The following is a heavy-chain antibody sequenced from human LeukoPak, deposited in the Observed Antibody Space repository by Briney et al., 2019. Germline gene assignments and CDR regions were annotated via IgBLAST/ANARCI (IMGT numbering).Heavy chain of an antibody. V-gene: IGHV3-23*01. D-gene: IGHD1-26*01. CDR3: ASPKYSGSYYFDY. CDR2: ISTSGDST. J-gene: IGHJ4*02. Sequence: PGGSLRLSCAASGLTFSNFAMSWVRQAPGKGLEWVSAISTSGDSTRYADSVKGRFTISRDNSKNTLCLQMNSLRAEDTAVYYCASPKYSGSYYFDYWGQGTLVTVSS. CDR1: GLTFSNFA.